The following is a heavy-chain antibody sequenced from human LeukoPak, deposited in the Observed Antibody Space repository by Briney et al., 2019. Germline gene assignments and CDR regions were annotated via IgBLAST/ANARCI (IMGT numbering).Heavy chain of an antibody. CDR1: GFTFSSYG. Sequence: GGSLRLSCAASGFTFSSYGMHWVRQAPGKGLEWVAVIWYDGSNKYYADSVKGRFTISRDNSKNTLYLQMNSLRAEDTAVYYCARYGSIVVVTAIYYYGMDVWGQGTTVTLSS. CDR3: ARYGSIVVVTAIYYYGMDV. J-gene: IGHJ6*02. CDR2: IWYDGSNK. V-gene: IGHV3-33*01. D-gene: IGHD2-21*02.